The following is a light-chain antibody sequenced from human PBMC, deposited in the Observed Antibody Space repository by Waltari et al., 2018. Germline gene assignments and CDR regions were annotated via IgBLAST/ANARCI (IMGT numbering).Light chain of an antibody. CDR3: QQYNNWPPYT. J-gene: IGKJ2*01. CDR1: QSVSSN. Sequence: EIVMTQSPATLSVSQGERATLSCRASQSVSSNLAWYQQKTGQAPRLLIYGASTRATGIPARFSGSGSGTEFTLTISSLQSEDFAVYYCQQYNNWPPYTFGQGTKLEIK. CDR2: GAS. V-gene: IGKV3-15*01.